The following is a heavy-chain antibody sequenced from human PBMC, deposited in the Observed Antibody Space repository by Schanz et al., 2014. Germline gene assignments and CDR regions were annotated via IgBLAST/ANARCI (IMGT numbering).Heavy chain of an antibody. CDR1: GFAFSSFA. CDR3: VRVSFADPRLYRGMDRDIDY. V-gene: IGHV3-21*01. CDR2: ISTSGTYM. D-gene: IGHD5-18*01. J-gene: IGHJ4*02. Sequence: DWPGGSLRLSCVASGFAFSSFAMTWVRQAPGRGLEWVSSISTSGTYMYIADSLKGRLTISRDDAKKSMYLQMNNLRAEDTAVYYCVRVSFADPRLYRGMDRDIDYWGQGTLITVSS.